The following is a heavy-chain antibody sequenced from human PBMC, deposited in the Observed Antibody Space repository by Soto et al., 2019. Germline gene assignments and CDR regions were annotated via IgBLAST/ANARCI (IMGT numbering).Heavy chain of an antibody. CDR2: IKSKTDGGTT. J-gene: IGHJ4*02. CDR3: TTSADCSSTSCYSH. D-gene: IGHD2-2*01. CDR1: GFTFSNAW. V-gene: IGHV3-15*01. Sequence: EVQLVESGGGLVKPGGSLRLSCAASGFTFSNAWMSWVRQAPGKGLEWVGRIKSKTDGGTTDYAAPVKGRFTISRDDSKNTLYLQMNSLKTEDTAVYYCTTSADCSSTSCYSHWGQGTLGTVSS.